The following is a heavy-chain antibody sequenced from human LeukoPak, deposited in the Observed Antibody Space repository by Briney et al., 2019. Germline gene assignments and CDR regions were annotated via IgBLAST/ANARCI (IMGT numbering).Heavy chain of an antibody. CDR1: GYTFTSYY. J-gene: IGHJ4*02. Sequence: AASVKVSCKASGYTFTSYYMHWVRQAPGQGLEWMGIINPSGGSTSYAQKFQGRVTMTTDTSTSTAYMELRSLRSDDTAVYYCARDLRWTTRNLDYWGQGALVTVSS. V-gene: IGHV1-46*01. CDR2: INPSGGST. D-gene: IGHD1-14*01. CDR3: ARDLRWTTRNLDY.